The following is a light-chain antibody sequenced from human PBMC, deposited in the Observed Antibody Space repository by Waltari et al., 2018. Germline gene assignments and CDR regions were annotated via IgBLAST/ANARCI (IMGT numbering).Light chain of an antibody. J-gene: IGKJ1*01. CDR1: QGIGIF. CDR2: SAS. V-gene: IGKV1-9*01. Sequence: VQLTQSPSFVSASVGDRVTITCRASQGIGIFLAWYQQKPGTAPKLLIFSASTLQTGVPSRFSGSGSWTDFTLTISNLQPEDFATYYCQQLHTYPPWTFGPGTRVEMK. CDR3: QQLHTYPPWT.